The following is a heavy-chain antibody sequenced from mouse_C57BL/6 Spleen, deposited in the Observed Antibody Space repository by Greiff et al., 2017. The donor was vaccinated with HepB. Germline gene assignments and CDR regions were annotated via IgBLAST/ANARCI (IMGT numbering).Heavy chain of an antibody. Sequence: VQLQQSGPELVKPGASVKMSCKASGYTFTSYVMHWVKQKPGQGLEWIGYIYPYNDGTKYNEKFKGKATLTSDKSSSTAYMELSSLTSEDSAVYSSSEAWFAYWGQLTLVTVSA. CDR2: IYPYNDGT. V-gene: IGHV1-14*01. J-gene: IGHJ3*01. CDR3: SEAWFAY. CDR1: GYTFTSYV.